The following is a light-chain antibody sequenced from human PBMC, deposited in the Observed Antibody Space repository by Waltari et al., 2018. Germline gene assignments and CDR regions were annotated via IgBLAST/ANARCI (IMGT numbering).Light chain of an antibody. CDR2: WAS. V-gene: IGKV4-1*01. Sequence: DIVMTQSPDSLAVSLGERATIDCKSSQSILYSSNNKNYLAWYQRKPGQPPKLLIYWASTRESGVPDRFSGSGSGTDFTLTISSLQAEDVAVYFCQQHYNTPLTFGGGTKVEIK. J-gene: IGKJ4*01. CDR3: QQHYNTPLT. CDR1: QSILYSSNNKNY.